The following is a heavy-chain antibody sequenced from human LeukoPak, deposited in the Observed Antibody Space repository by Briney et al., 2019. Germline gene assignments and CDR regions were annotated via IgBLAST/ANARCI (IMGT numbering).Heavy chain of an antibody. Sequence: SETLSLTCTVSGGSISSYYWSWIRQPAGKGLEWIGRIYTSGSTNYNPSLKSRVTMSVDTSKNQFSLKLSSVTAADTAVYYCAKDRYNWGTLNAFDIWGQGTMVTVSS. CDR2: IYTSGST. CDR3: AKDRYNWGTLNAFDI. D-gene: IGHD5-24*01. V-gene: IGHV4-4*07. J-gene: IGHJ3*02. CDR1: GGSISSYY.